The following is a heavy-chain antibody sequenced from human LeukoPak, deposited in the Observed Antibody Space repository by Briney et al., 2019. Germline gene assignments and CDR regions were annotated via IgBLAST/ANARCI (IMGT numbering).Heavy chain of an antibody. CDR3: ARDPRIAAPLFDY. V-gene: IGHV4-39*07. Sequence: SETLSLTCTVSGGSTSSSSYYWGWIRQPPGKGLEWIGSIYYSGSTYYNPPLKSRVTISVDTSKNQFSLKLSSVTAADTAVYYCARDPRIAAPLFDYWGQGTLVTVSS. J-gene: IGHJ4*02. CDR2: IYYSGST. CDR1: GGSTSSSSYY. D-gene: IGHD6-6*01.